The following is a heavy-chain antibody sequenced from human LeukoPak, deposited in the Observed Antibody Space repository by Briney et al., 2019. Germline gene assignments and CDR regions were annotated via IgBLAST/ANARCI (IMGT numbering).Heavy chain of an antibody. Sequence: SETLSLTCTVSGYSISSGYYWGWIRQPPGKGLEWIGSIYHSGSTYYNPSLKSRVTISVDTSKNQFSLKLSSVTAADTAVYYCARGRRWSRKGFDPWGQGTLVTVSS. CDR2: IYHSGST. CDR3: ARGRRWSRKGFDP. CDR1: GYSISSGYY. V-gene: IGHV4-38-2*02. J-gene: IGHJ5*02. D-gene: IGHD4-23*01.